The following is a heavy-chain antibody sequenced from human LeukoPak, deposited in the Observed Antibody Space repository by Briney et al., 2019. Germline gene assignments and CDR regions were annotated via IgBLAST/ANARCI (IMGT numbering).Heavy chain of an antibody. CDR3: ARFTGYSSGQDY. D-gene: IGHD6-19*01. Sequence: GRSLRLPCAASGFTFSSYGMHWVRQAPGKGLEWVAVISYDGSNKYYADSVKGRFTISRDNSKNTLYLQMNSLRAEDTAVYYCARFTGYSSGQDYWGQGTLVTVSS. V-gene: IGHV3-30*03. CDR2: ISYDGSNK. J-gene: IGHJ4*02. CDR1: GFTFSSYG.